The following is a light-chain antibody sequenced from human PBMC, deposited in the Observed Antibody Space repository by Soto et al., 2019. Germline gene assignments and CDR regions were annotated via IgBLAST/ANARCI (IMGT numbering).Light chain of an antibody. CDR1: SSDVSGYNY. J-gene: IGLJ1*01. V-gene: IGLV2-14*01. CDR2: EVS. Sequence: QSALTQPASVSGSPGQSITIYCTGTSSDVSGYNYVSWYQQHPGKAPKRMIYEVSNRPSGVSNRFSGSKSGNTASLTISGLQAEDEADYYCSSYTSSSTYVFGTGTKVTVL. CDR3: SSYTSSSTYV.